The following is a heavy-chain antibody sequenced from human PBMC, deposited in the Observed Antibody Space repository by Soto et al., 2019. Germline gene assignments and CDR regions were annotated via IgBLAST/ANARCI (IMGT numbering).Heavy chain of an antibody. V-gene: IGHV1-18*01. Sequence: QVQLVQSGAEVKKPGASVKVSCKASGYTFTSYGITWVRQAPGQGLELMGWISAYNCNTNYAQKLQGRVTMTTDTSPSTSYMELRSLRYDDTSVDYCARDGGYGSGSHWGQGTLVIVSS. CDR1: GYTFTSYG. CDR3: ARDGGYGSGSH. D-gene: IGHD3-10*01. J-gene: IGHJ4*02. CDR2: ISAYNCNT.